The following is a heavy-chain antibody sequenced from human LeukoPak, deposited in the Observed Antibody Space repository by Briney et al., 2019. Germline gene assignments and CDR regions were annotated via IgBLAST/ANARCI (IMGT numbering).Heavy chain of an antibody. Sequence: GRSLRLSCAASGLTSSDPYMSCIRHAPGNGMGSQSYISSSGHTIYYADSVKGRFSISRDNAKNSLYLQMNSLRAEDTAVYCCAREPRYSCYGLPDYWGQGTLVTVSS. D-gene: IGHD5-12*01. V-gene: IGHV3-11*01. CDR1: GLTSSDPY. J-gene: IGHJ4*02. CDR3: AREPRYSCYGLPDY. CDR2: ISSSGHTI.